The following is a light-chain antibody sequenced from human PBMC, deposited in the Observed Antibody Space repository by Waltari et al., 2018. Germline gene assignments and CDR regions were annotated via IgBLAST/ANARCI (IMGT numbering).Light chain of an antibody. J-gene: IGLJ2*01. V-gene: IGLV1-47*01. CDR3: AAWDDSLSGVV. CDR1: SPNIGTNF. CDR2: RND. Sequence: QSVVTQPPSASGTPGPRVTISCFGRSPNIGTNFVYWYQQLPGTAPKLLIYRNDQRPSGVPDRFSGSKSASSASLAISGLRSEDEAEYFCAAWDDSLSGVVFGGGTKLTVL.